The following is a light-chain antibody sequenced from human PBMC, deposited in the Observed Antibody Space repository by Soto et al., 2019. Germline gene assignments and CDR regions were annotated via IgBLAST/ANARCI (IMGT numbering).Light chain of an antibody. V-gene: IGLV2-18*02. Sequence: QSALTQPPSVSGSPRQSVTISCTGTSSDVGSYNRVSWYQQPPGTAPKLMIYEVSNRPSGVPDRFSGSKSGNTASLTISGLQAEDEADYYCSSYTSSSTYVVFGGGTKVTVL. CDR1: SSDVGSYNR. CDR2: EVS. J-gene: IGLJ2*01. CDR3: SSYTSSSTYVV.